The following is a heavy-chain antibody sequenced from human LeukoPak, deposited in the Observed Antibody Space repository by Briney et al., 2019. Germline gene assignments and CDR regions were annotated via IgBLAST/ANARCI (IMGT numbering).Heavy chain of an antibody. CDR3: IGEGTTDY. D-gene: IGHD1-14*01. Sequence: SWVRQAPGRGLEWVGFITTNAYGGTTKYVASVKDRFTISRDDSKSIAYLQMNSLKTEDTAVYYCIGEGTTDYWGQGSLVTVSS. J-gene: IGHJ4*02. V-gene: IGHV3-49*02. CDR2: ITTNAYGGTT.